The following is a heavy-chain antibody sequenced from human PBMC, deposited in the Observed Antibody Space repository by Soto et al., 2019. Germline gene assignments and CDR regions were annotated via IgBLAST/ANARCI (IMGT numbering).Heavy chain of an antibody. V-gene: IGHV1-18*01. D-gene: IGHD6-19*01. CDR3: ARDNPRGKAVAGTP. Sequence: ASVKVSCKASGYTFTSYGISWVRQAPGQGLEWMGWISAYNGNTNYAQKLQGRVTMTTDTSTSTAYMELRSLRSGDTAVYYCARDNPRGKAVAGTPWGQGTLVTVSS. J-gene: IGHJ5*02. CDR2: ISAYNGNT. CDR1: GYTFTSYG.